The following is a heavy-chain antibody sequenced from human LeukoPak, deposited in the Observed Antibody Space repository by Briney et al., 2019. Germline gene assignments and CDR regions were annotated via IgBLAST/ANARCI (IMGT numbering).Heavy chain of an antibody. Sequence: GASVKVSCKASGGTFSSYAISWVRQAPGQGLEWMGGIIPIFGTANYAQKFQGRVTITADESTSTAYMELSSLRSEDTAVYYCARAARVWELLGYYFDYWGQGTLVTVSS. V-gene: IGHV1-69*13. CDR1: GGTFSSYA. CDR2: IIPIFGTA. D-gene: IGHD1-26*01. CDR3: ARAARVWELLGYYFDY. J-gene: IGHJ4*02.